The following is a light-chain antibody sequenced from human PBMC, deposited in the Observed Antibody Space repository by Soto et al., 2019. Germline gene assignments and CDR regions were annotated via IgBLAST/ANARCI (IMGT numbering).Light chain of an antibody. J-gene: IGKJ1*01. CDR3: QQYGSSPRN. Sequence: DIVLAQVPGSLCFPPGGRANLSWKPSQTVSTNYLAWYQQKPGQAPRLLIYGASKRATGIPDRFSGSGSGTDFTLTISRLEPEDFAVYCCQQYGSSPRNFGQGTKGDIK. CDR2: GAS. V-gene: IGKV3-20*01. CDR1: QTVSTNY.